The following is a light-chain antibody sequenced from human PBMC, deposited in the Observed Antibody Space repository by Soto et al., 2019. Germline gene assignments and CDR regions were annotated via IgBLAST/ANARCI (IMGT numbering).Light chain of an antibody. Sequence: QSVLTQPPSVSGAPGQRVTISCTGSSSNIGAGYDVHWYQQLPGTAPKLLISGNSNRPSGVPDRFSGSKSGTSASLTNTVLQAKAEADYYCQTYDSSLCGWVFGGGTKVTVL. J-gene: IGLJ3*02. V-gene: IGLV1-40*01. CDR1: SSNIGAGYD. CDR2: GNS. CDR3: QTYDSSLCGWV.